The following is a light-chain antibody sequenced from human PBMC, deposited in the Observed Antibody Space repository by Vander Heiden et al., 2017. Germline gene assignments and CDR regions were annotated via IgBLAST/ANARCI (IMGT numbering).Light chain of an antibody. CDR2: GAS. CDR1: QSVSSSY. J-gene: IGKJ1*01. Sequence: IVLTQSPGTLSLSPGERATRSCRTSQSVSSSYLAWYQQKPGQAPRLLIYGASSRATGIPDRFRGSGSGTDFTLTISRLEPEDFAVYYCQQDGSAPRTFGQGTKVEIK. CDR3: QQDGSAPRT. V-gene: IGKV3-20*01.